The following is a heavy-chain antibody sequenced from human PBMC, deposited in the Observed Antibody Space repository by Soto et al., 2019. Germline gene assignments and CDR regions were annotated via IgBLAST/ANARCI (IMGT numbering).Heavy chain of an antibody. CDR1: GYTLTELS. D-gene: IGHD6-6*01. Sequence: GASVKVSCKVSGYTLTELSMHWVRQAPGKGLEWMRGFDPEDGETGYAQKFQGRVTMTRNTSIGTAYMELSSLRSEDTAVYYCARGYILAEYSSSSMLENDYWGQGTLVTVSS. J-gene: IGHJ4*02. CDR2: FDPEDGET. CDR3: ARGYILAEYSSSSMLENDY. V-gene: IGHV1-24*01.